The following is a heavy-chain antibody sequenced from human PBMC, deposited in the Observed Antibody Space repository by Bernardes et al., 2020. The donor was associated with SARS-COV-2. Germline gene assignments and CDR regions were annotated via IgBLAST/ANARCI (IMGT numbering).Heavy chain of an antibody. V-gene: IGHV3-23*01. CDR1: GFIFRNSA. CDR2: LSGNGHSA. J-gene: IGHJ4*02. CDR3: ARAQDCTNGVCYMAVWLDC. D-gene: IGHD2-8*01. Sequence: GGSLRLSCAASGFIFRNSAMTWVRQAPGKGLEWVSGLSGNGHSATYADSVKGRFTISRDNSKNTLFLEMKSLRAEDTALYYCARAQDCTNGVCYMAVWLDCWGKGILVNVSS.